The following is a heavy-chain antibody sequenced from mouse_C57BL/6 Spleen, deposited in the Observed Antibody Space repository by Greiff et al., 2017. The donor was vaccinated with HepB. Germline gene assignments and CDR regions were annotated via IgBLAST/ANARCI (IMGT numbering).Heavy chain of an antibody. J-gene: IGHJ4*01. CDR1: GYAFSSSW. D-gene: IGHD2-3*01. CDR2: IYPGDGDT. Sequence: VQWVESGPELVKPGASVKISCKASGYAFSSSWMNWVKQRPGKGLEWIGRIYPGDGDTNYNGKFKGKATLTADKSSSTAYMQLSSLTSEDSAVYFCAREGGYSPMDYWGQGTSVTVSS. CDR3: AREGGYSPMDY. V-gene: IGHV1-82*01.